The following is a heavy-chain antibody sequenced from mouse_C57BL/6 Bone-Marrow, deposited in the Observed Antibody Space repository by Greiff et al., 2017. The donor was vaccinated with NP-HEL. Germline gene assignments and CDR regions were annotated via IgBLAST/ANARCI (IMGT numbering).Heavy chain of an antibody. CDR1: GYTFTDYY. J-gene: IGHJ4*01. V-gene: IGHV1-26*01. CDR2: INPDNGGT. Sequence: EVQLQQSGPELVKPGASVKISCKASGYTFTDYYMNWVKQSHGKSLEWIGDINPDNGGTSYNQKFKGKATLTVDKSSSTAYMELRSLTSEDSAVYYCARDTNYVFLYYAIDYWGQGTSVTVSS. D-gene: IGHD2-4*01. CDR3: ARDTNYVFLYYAIDY.